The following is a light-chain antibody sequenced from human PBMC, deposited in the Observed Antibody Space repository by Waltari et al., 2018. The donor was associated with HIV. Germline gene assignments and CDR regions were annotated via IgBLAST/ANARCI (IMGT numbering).Light chain of an antibody. Sequence: EIVLTQSPGTLSLSPGERATLSFRASQYIRSDYLAWYQQKPGQAPRFSDSGSGTDFTLTISRLEPEDFAVYYCQQYGNSPLYTFGQGTKLEIK. V-gene: IGKV3-20*01. CDR3: QQYGNSPLYT. J-gene: IGKJ2*01. CDR1: QYIRSDY.